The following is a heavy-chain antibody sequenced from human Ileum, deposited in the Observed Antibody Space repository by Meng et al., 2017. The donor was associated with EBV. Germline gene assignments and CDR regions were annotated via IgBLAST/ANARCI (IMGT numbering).Heavy chain of an antibody. J-gene: IGHJ4*02. Sequence: QVWGQERGPGLGELWGPVALPLPCLGGSTPGSNGGTWVRQSPGKGLEWIGEIFHPASTNYNPSLQSRITMSIDESKNQFSLKLYFVTAADTAVYYCASRPPYNQGVSLEYWGQGTLVTVSS. CDR2: IFHPAST. V-gene: IGHV4-4*02. CDR1: GGSTPGSNG. D-gene: IGHD3-10*01. CDR3: ASRPPYNQGVSLEY.